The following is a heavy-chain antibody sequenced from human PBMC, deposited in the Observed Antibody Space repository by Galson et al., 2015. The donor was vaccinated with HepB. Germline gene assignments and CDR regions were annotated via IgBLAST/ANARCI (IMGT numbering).Heavy chain of an antibody. CDR1: GFTFSSYR. J-gene: IGHJ6*02. V-gene: IGHV3-74*01. CDR2: INSDGGTT. Sequence: SLRLSCAASGFTFSSYRMHWVRQAPGKGLVWVSRINSDGGTTSYADSVKGRFTISRDNAKNTLYLQMYSLRAEDTAVYYCARAIPYGDYYYYYAMDVWGQGTTVTVSS. D-gene: IGHD4-17*01. CDR3: ARAIPYGDYYYYYAMDV.